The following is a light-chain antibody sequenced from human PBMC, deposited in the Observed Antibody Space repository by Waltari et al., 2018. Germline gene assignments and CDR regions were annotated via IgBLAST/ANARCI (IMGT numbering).Light chain of an antibody. CDR3: QMYVRLPVT. V-gene: IGKV3-20*01. CDR1: QRVGRY. Sequence: CRASQRVGRYLAWYKQQHGQAPRLLIYDASTRATGIPDRFSGGGSGTDFSLTISRLEPEDFAVYYCQMYVRLPVTFGQGTKVEI. J-gene: IGKJ1*01. CDR2: DAS.